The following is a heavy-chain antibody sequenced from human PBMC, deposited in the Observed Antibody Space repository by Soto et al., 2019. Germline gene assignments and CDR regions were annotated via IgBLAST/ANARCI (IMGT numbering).Heavy chain of an antibody. CDR1: GFTFNTYA. Sequence: PGGSLRLSCAASGFTFNTYAMHWVRQAPGKGLEWVAVISYDGRYKYYADSVKGRFTIPRDNSKNTLYLQMDSLRAEDTAVYYCARGPEQLVHGVFDYWGQGTPVTVSS. J-gene: IGHJ4*02. CDR3: ARGPEQLVHGVFDY. V-gene: IGHV3-30*04. D-gene: IGHD6-6*01. CDR2: ISYDGRYK.